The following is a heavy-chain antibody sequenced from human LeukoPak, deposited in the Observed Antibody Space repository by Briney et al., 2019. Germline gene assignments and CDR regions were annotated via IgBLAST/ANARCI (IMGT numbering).Heavy chain of an antibody. CDR2: ISGSGGST. CDR3: AKDAYGDYGYLVY. CDR1: GFTFSSYA. J-gene: IGHJ4*02. Sequence: PGGSLRLSYAASGFTFSSYAMSWVRQAPGKGLEWVSVISGSGGSTYYADSVKGRFTISRDNSKNTLYLQMNSLRAEDTAVYYCAKDAYGDYGYLVYWGQGTLVTVSS. D-gene: IGHD4-17*01. V-gene: IGHV3-23*01.